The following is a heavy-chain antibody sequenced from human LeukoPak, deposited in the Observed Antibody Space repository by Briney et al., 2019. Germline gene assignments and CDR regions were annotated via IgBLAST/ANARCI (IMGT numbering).Heavy chain of an antibody. J-gene: IGHJ3*02. D-gene: IGHD3-9*01. CDR1: GFTFSSYW. V-gene: IGHV3-7*01. Sequence: PGGSLRLSCAASGFTFSSYWMSWVRQAPGKGLEWVANIKQDGSEKYYVDSVKGRFTISRDNAKNSLYLQMNSLRAEDTAVYYCARAQAVLRYFDWFGRGNAFDIWGQGTMVTVSS. CDR3: ARAQAVLRYFDWFGRGNAFDI. CDR2: IKQDGSEK.